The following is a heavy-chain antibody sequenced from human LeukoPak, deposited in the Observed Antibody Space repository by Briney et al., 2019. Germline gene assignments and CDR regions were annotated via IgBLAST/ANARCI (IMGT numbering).Heavy chain of an antibody. D-gene: IGHD6-6*01. CDR2: ISAYNGNT. Sequence: ASVKASCKASGYTFTSYGISWVRQAPGQGLEWMGWISAYNGNTNYAQKLQGRVTMTTDTSTSTAYMELRSLRSDDTAVYYCARGRDYSTSSPYDYWGQGTLVTVSS. J-gene: IGHJ4*02. V-gene: IGHV1-18*01. CDR1: GYTFTSYG. CDR3: ARGRDYSTSSPYDY.